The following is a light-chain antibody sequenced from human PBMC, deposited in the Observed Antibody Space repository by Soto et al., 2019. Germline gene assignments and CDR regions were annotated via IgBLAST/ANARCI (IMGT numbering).Light chain of an antibody. J-gene: IGKJ1*01. CDR3: QKYNSPGT. Sequence: DIQMTQSPSSLSASVGDRVTITCRASQGISNYLAWYQQKPVKVPKLLIYAASTLQSGVPSRFSGSGSGTDFTLTISSLQPEDVATYYCQKYNSPGTFGQGTKVEIK. V-gene: IGKV1-27*01. CDR2: AAS. CDR1: QGISNY.